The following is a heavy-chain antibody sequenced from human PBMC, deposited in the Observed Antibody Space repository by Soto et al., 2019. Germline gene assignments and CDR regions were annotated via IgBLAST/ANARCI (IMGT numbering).Heavy chain of an antibody. CDR2: IYYRGST. CDR3: ARHYGSKAARDAFDI. J-gene: IGHJ3*02. V-gene: IGHV4-59*08. CDR1: GGSISSYY. D-gene: IGHD6-6*01. Sequence: QVQLQESGPGLVKPSETLSLTCTVSGGSISSYYWSWIRQPPGKGLEWIGYIYYRGSTNYNPSLKSRVTISVDTSKNQFSLKLSSVTAADTAVYYCARHYGSKAARDAFDIWGQGTMVTVSS.